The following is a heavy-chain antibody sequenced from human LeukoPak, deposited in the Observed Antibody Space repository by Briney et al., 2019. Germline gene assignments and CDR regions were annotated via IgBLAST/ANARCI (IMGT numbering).Heavy chain of an antibody. J-gene: IGHJ3*02. V-gene: IGHV3-64*01. CDR1: GFTFSSYA. CDR3: ARIGDYGAFDI. Sequence: GGSLRLPCAASGFTFSSYAMHWVRQAPGKGLEYVSAINSNGGNTYYANSVRGRFTISRDNSKNTLYLQMGSLRAEDMAVYYCARIGDYGAFDIWGQGTMVTVSS. D-gene: IGHD4-17*01. CDR2: INSNGGNT.